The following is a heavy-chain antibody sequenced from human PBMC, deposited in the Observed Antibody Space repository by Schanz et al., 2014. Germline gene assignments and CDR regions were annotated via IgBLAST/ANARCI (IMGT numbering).Heavy chain of an antibody. CDR2: IWYDGSNK. J-gene: IGHJ6*03. D-gene: IGHD2-2*01. CDR3: ARVKYCTITRCYRTETGGIYYMDV. V-gene: IGHV3-33*01. CDR1: GFTFSSYG. Sequence: QVQLVESGGGVVQPGRSLRLSCAASGFTFSSYGMHWVRQAPGKGLEWVAVIWYDGSNKYYADSVKGRFTISRDNSKNTLYLQMKSLRAEDTAVYYCARVKYCTITRCYRTETGGIYYMDVWGKGTTVTVSS.